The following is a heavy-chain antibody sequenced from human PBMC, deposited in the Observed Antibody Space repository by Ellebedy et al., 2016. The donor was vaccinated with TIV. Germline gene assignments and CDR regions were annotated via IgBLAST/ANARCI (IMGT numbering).Heavy chain of an antibody. D-gene: IGHD5-18*01. V-gene: IGHV3-23*01. CDR3: ATPTRSGYSYGSGMSGSFDY. CDR1: GFTFSSYA. J-gene: IGHJ4*02. CDR2: ISGSGGST. Sequence: GESLKISXAASGFTFSSYAMSWVRQAPGKGLEWVSAISGSGGSTYYADSVKGRFTISRDNSKNTLYLQMNSLRAEDTAVYYCATPTRSGYSYGSGMSGSFDYWGQGTLVTVSS.